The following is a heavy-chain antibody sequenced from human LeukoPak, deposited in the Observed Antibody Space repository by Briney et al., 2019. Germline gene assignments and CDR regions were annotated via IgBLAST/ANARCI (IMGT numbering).Heavy chain of an antibody. Sequence: PSETLSLTCTVSGGSISSYYWSWIRQPPGKGLEWIGYIYYSGSTNYNPSLKSRVTISVDTSKNQFSLKLSSVTAADTAVYYCARVIGSGQYYYYYYGMDVWGQGTTVTVS. CDR2: IYYSGST. D-gene: IGHD6-19*01. CDR1: GGSISSYY. CDR3: ARVIGSGQYYYYYYGMDV. J-gene: IGHJ6*02. V-gene: IGHV4-59*01.